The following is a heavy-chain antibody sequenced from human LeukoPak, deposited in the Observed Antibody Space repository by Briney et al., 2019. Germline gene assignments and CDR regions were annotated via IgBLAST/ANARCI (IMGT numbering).Heavy chain of an antibody. CDR2: ISSSGSTI. Sequence: GGSLRLSCAASGFTFSDYYMSWIRQAPGKGLEWVSYISSSGSTIYYADSVKGRFTISRDNAKNSLYLQMNSLRDDDTAVYYCVRDHLWAFDIWGQGTMVTVSS. J-gene: IGHJ3*02. CDR1: GFTFSDYY. V-gene: IGHV3-11*04. CDR3: VRDHLWAFDI. D-gene: IGHD2-21*01.